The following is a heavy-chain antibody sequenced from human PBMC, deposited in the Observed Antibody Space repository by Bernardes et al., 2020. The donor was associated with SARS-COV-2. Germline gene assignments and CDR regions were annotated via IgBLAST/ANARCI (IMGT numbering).Heavy chain of an antibody. J-gene: IGHJ4*02. D-gene: IGHD5-12*01. CDR2: INSDGRTT. Sequence: GGSLRLSCAASGFTFSSYWMHWVRQAPGKGLVWVSRINSDGRTTSYADSVKGRFTISRDNAKNTLYLQMIALRGDDTAVYYCTRRPIDGYGRFEYWGQGTLLTVSS. V-gene: IGHV3-74*01. CDR1: GFTFSSYW. CDR3: TRRPIDGYGRFEY.